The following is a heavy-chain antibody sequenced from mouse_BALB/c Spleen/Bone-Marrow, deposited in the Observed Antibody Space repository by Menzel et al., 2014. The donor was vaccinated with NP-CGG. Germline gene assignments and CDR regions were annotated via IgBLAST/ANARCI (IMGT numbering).Heavy chain of an antibody. J-gene: IGHJ1*01. CDR1: GYTFTSYV. D-gene: IGHD2-2*01. Sequence: VQLQQPGPELVKPGASVKMSCKASGYTFTSYVMHWVKQKPGQGLEWIGNINPYNDGTKYNEKFKGKATLTSDKSSSTAFMELSSLTSEDSAVYYCARSLYGYDWYFDVWGVGTTVTVSS. CDR3: ARSLYGYDWYFDV. V-gene: IGHV1-14*01. CDR2: INPYNDGT.